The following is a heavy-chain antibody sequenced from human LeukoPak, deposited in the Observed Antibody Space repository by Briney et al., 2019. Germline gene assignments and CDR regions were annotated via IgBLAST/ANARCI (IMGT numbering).Heavy chain of an antibody. D-gene: IGHD1-26*01. CDR2: IGGSGAT. Sequence: GGSLRLSCAASGFTFSSYALSWVRQAPGKGLEWVSGIGGSGATYHADSVKGRLTISRDNSKNTVYLEMNSLRAEDTAVYYCAKSASSGNYHYFDYWGQGTLVTVSS. CDR1: GFTFSSYA. V-gene: IGHV3-23*01. J-gene: IGHJ4*02. CDR3: AKSASSGNYHYFDY.